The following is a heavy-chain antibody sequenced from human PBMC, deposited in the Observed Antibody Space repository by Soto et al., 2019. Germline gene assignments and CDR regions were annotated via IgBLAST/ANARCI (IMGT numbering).Heavy chain of an antibody. CDR3: AKEGDTSGYYYYYFDY. D-gene: IGHD3-22*01. V-gene: IGHV3-23*01. CDR1: GFTFSNYA. Sequence: PGGSLRLSCAASGFTFSNYAMSWVRQAPGKGLEWVSAISGSGGSTYYADSVKGRFTISRDNSKNTLYLQMNSLRAEDTAVYYCAKEGDTSGYYYYYFDYWGQGTLVTVSS. J-gene: IGHJ4*02. CDR2: ISGSGGST.